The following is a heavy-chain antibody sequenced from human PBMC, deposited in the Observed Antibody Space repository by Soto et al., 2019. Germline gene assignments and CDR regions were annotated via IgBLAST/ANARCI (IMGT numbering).Heavy chain of an antibody. Sequence: PSETLSLTCTVSGFSISSGGYYWIWIRQHPGKGLEWIGYIYYSGSTYYNPSLKSRVTISVDTSKNLFSLKLSSVTAADTAVDDCARYSGYDAFDSWGQGTMVSVPS. J-gene: IGHJ3*02. CDR1: GFSISSGGYY. D-gene: IGHD5-12*01. CDR2: IYYSGST. V-gene: IGHV4-31*03. CDR3: ARYSGYDAFDS.